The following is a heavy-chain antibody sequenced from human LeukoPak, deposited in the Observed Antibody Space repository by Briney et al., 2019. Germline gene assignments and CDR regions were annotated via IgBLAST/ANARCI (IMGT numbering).Heavy chain of an antibody. D-gene: IGHD1-26*01. V-gene: IGHV3-23*01. CDR3: AKTIVGATRTQYYFDY. Sequence: GGSLRLSCAASGFTFSSYAMSWVRQAPGKGLEWVSAISGSGGSTYYADSVKGRFTISRDNSKNTLNLQMNSLRAEDTAVYYCAKTIVGATRTQYYFDYWGQGTLVTVSS. CDR1: GFTFSSYA. J-gene: IGHJ4*02. CDR2: ISGSGGST.